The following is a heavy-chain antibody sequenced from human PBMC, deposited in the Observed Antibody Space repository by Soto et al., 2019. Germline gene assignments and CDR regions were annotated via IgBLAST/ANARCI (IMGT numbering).Heavy chain of an antibody. CDR3: ARDRLMATAGTARHYFGLDF. V-gene: IGHV4-31*03. D-gene: IGHD5-18*01. CDR1: GGSIRSGGYY. Sequence: SETLSLTCTVSGGSIRSGGYYWSWVRQNPRKGLEWIGNIYYIGNTYYNPSLKSRLTISVDTSKNQFSLNLSSVTAADTAVYYCARDRLMATAGTARHYFGLDFWGQGTTVTVSS. J-gene: IGHJ6*02. CDR2: IYYIGNT.